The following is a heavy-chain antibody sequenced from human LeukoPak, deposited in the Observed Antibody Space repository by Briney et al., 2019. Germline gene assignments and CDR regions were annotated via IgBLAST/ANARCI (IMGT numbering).Heavy chain of an antibody. CDR3: ASGDQAAEGDY. Sequence: GASVKVSCKASGYTFTGYYMHWVRQAPGQGLEWMGWINPNSGGTNYAQKFQGRVTMTTDTSTSTAYMELRSLRSDDTAVYYCASGDQAAEGDYWGQGTLVTVSS. CDR1: GYTFTGYY. J-gene: IGHJ4*02. D-gene: IGHD6-13*01. CDR2: INPNSGGT. V-gene: IGHV1-2*02.